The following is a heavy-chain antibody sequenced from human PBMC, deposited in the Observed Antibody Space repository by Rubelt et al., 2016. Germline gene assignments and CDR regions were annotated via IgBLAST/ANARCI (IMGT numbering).Heavy chain of an antibody. CDR3: ARDPGPRGNDY. CDR2: INPSGGST. Sequence: QVQLVQSGAEVKKPGASVKVSCKASGYTFTSYYMHWVRQAPGQGLEWMGIINPSGGSTSYAQKCPGRVTMTRDTSTSTVYMELSSLGSEDTAVYYCARDPGPRGNDYWGQGTLVTVSS. D-gene: IGHD3-10*01. CDR1: GYTFTSYY. J-gene: IGHJ4*02. V-gene: IGHV1-46*03.